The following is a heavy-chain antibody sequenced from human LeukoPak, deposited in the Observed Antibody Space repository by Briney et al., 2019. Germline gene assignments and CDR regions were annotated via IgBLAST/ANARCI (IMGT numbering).Heavy chain of an antibody. V-gene: IGHV3-7*01. CDR3: ARGYGNYGY. CDR2: IKQDGSEK. CDR1: GFTFSSYW. D-gene: IGHD4-11*01. Sequence: GGSLRLSCAASGFTFSSYWVSWVRQAPGKGLEWVANIKQDGSEKYYVDSVKGRFTISRDNAKNSLYLQMNSLRAEDTAVYYCARGYGNYGYWGQGTLVTVSS. J-gene: IGHJ4*02.